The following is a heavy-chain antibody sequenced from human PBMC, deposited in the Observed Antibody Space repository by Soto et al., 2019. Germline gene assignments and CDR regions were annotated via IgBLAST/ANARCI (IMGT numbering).Heavy chain of an antibody. CDR3: ARVLRKTFDY. J-gene: IGHJ4*02. D-gene: IGHD2-8*02. CDR1: GDSISTNNYY. CDR2: IYYSGRT. Sequence: SETLSLTCTVSGDSISTNNYYWGWIRQPPGKGLEWIATIYYSGRTYYNPSLERRVTISVDTSTNQFSLKLSSVTATDTAVYYCARVLRKTFDYRGKATLVTVSS. V-gene: IGHV4-39*01.